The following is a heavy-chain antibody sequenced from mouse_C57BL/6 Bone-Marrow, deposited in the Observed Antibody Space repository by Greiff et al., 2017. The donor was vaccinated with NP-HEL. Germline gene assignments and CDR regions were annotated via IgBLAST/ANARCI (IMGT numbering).Heavy chain of an antibody. V-gene: IGHV1-64*01. J-gene: IGHJ4*01. D-gene: IGHD1-1*01. Sequence: QVQLQQSGAELVKPGASVKLSCKASGYTFTSYWMHWVKQRPGQGLEWIGMIHPNSGSTNYNEKFKSKATLTVDKSSSTAYMQLSSLTSEDSAVYYCAKGPITTVVEGYAMDYWGQGTSVTVSS. CDR1: GYTFTSYW. CDR2: IHPNSGST. CDR3: AKGPITTVVEGYAMDY.